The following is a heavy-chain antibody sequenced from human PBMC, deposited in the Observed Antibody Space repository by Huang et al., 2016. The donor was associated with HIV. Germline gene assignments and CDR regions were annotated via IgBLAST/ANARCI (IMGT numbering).Heavy chain of an antibody. CDR1: TFRFGAYW. J-gene: IGHJ6*04. CDR2: IKQDESEK. Sequence: VESGGRLVQPGGSIRLSCVGSTFRFGAYWMSWVRQSPGKGLEWVDNIKQDESEKYYVDSVKGGFNIYRDNAKKVLFVEMNNVRVEDTATYYCATKTAAMDIWGKGTTVTVSP. V-gene: IGHV3-7*01. CDR3: ATKTAAMDI. D-gene: IGHD1-7*01.